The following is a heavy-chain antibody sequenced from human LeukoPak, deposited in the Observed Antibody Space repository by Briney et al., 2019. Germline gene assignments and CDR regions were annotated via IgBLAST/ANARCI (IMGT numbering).Heavy chain of an antibody. J-gene: IGHJ4*02. Sequence: SETLSLTCTVSGGSISSSTYYWAWVRQPPGKGLEWIASIYYSGTTYYNPSLKSRVTISVDTSRNQFSLNLSSVTAADTAVYYCTRAGGRLGELSLLKFDYWGQGTLVTVSS. CDR3: TRAGGRLGELSLLKFDY. CDR2: IYYSGTT. D-gene: IGHD3-16*02. V-gene: IGHV4-39*07. CDR1: GGSISSSTYY.